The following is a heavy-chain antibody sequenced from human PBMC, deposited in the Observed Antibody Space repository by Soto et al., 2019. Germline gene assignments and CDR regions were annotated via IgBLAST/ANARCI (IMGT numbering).Heavy chain of an antibody. V-gene: IGHV4-39*01. J-gene: IGHJ6*02. CDR2: IDYSGRT. CDR3: ARNQRGGYGSGSYILSGGIDV. Sequence: RLDKRKGLAWIGSIDYSGRTYYNPSLKSRVTISVDTSKNQFSLKLSSVTAAETAVYYCARNQRGGYGSGSYILSGGIDVWGQGTTVT. D-gene: IGHD3-10*01.